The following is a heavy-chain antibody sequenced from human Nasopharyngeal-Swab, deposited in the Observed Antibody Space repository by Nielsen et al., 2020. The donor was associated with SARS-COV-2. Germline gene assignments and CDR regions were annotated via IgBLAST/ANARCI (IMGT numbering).Heavy chain of an antibody. CDR2: ISYDGSNK. Sequence: GGSLRLSCAASGFTFSSYGMHWVRQAPGKGLEWVAVISYDGSNKYYADSVKGRFTISRDNSKNTLYLQMNSLRAEDTAVYYCARDGWYDILTGYLALYYYYYGMDVWGQGTTVTVSS. CDR1: GFTFSSYG. V-gene: IGHV3-30*03. D-gene: IGHD3-9*01. CDR3: ARDGWYDILTGYLALYYYYYGMDV. J-gene: IGHJ6*02.